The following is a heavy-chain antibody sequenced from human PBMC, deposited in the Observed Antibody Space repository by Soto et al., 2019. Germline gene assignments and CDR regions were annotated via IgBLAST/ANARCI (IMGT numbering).Heavy chain of an antibody. V-gene: IGHV1-46*01. D-gene: IGHD3-10*01. CDR3: ARARVEVLWFGESNNHADVI. CDR2: INPSGGST. Sequence: ASVKVSCKASGYTFTSYYMHWVRQAPGQGLEWMGIINPSGGSTSYAQKFQGRVTMTRDTSTSTVYMELSSLRSEDTAVYYCARARVEVLWFGESNNHADVILGQGTMVTVSS. J-gene: IGHJ3*02. CDR1: GYTFTSYY.